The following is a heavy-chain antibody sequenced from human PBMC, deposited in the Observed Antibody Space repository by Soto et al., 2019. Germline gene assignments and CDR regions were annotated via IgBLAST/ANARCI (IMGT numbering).Heavy chain of an antibody. CDR3: ARGVGYCISTSCYGDYYYGMDV. CDR2: ISYDGSNK. D-gene: IGHD2-2*03. V-gene: IGHV3-30-3*01. J-gene: IGHJ6*02. CDR1: GFTFSSYA. Sequence: GGSLRLSCAASGFTFSSYAMHRVRQAPGKGLEWVAVISYDGSNKYYADSVKGRFTISRDNSKNTLYLQMNSLRAEDTALYYFARGVGYCISTSCYGDYYYGMDVWGQGT.